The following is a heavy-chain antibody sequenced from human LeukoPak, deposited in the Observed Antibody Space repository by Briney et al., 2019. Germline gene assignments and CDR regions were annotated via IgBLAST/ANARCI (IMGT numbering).Heavy chain of an antibody. CDR3: TTEAVVPAAIGFDY. V-gene: IGHV3-15*01. CDR2: IKSKTDGGTT. J-gene: IGHJ4*02. D-gene: IGHD2-2*01. Sequence: GGSLRLSCAASGFTVSSNYMSWVRQAPGKGLEWVGRIKSKTDGGTTDYAAPVKGRFTISRDDSKNTLYLQMNSLKTEDTAVYYCTTEAVVPAAIGFDYWGQGTLVTVSS. CDR1: GFTVSSNY.